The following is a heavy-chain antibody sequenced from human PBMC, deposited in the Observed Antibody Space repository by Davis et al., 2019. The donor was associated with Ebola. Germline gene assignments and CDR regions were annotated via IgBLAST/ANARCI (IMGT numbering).Heavy chain of an antibody. CDR2: INHSGST. CDR3: ARGETLAYCGGNCYREFDY. J-gene: IGHJ4*02. Sequence: MPSETLSLTCAVYGGSFSGYYWSWIRQPPGKGLEWIGEINHSGSTNYNPSLKSRVTISVDTSKNQFSLKLSSVTAADTAVYYCARGETLAYCGGNCYREFDYWGQGTLVTVSS. D-gene: IGHD2-21*01. CDR1: GGSFSGYY. V-gene: IGHV4-34*01.